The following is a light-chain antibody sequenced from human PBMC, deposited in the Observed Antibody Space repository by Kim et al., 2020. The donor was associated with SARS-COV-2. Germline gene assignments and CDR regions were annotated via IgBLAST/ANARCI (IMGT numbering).Light chain of an antibody. J-gene: IGKJ2*01. CDR2: DAS. Sequence: ASVGDRVTITCQAGQDISNYLNWYQHKPGKAPKLLIYDASNLETGVPSRFSGSGSRTDFTFTISSLQPEDVATYYCQQYDNLPPFTFGQGTKLEI. V-gene: IGKV1-33*01. CDR3: QQYDNLPPFT. CDR1: QDISNY.